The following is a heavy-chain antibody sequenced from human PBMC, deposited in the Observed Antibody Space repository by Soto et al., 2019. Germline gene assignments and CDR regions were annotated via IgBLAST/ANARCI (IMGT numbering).Heavy chain of an antibody. CDR3: AKGRYEGMPSRQRHFDWLLRAFDY. V-gene: IGHV3-30*18. J-gene: IGHJ4*02. CDR1: GFTFSSYG. Sequence: GGSLRLSCEASGFTFSSYGMHWVRQAPGKGLEWVAVISSDGSNEYYADSMKGRFAISRDNSRNTLFLQMNSLTAEDTAVYYCAKGRYEGMPSRQRHFDWLLRAFDYWGQGRLVTVSS. CDR2: ISSDGSNE. D-gene: IGHD3-9*01.